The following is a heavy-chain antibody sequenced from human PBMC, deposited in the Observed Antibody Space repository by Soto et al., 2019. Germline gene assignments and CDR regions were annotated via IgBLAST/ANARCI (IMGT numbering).Heavy chain of an antibody. Sequence: QVQLVQSGAEVKKPGSSVKVSCKASGGTFTSHAITWVRQAPGEGLEWMGGIIPIFGTAIYAHKFQGRVTISADDSTTTAYMEMSSLRSDDTAVYYCASAPRRASGWFDPWGQGTLVIVSS. CDR2: IIPIFGTA. J-gene: IGHJ5*02. V-gene: IGHV1-69*12. CDR3: ASAPRRASGWFDP. CDR1: GGTFTSHA. D-gene: IGHD3-10*01.